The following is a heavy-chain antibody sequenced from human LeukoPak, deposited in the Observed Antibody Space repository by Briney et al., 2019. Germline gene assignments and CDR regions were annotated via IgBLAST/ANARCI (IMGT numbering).Heavy chain of an antibody. CDR1: GYRFTSYW. CDR2: IYPGDPDT. J-gene: IGHJ6*02. Sequence: GESLKISCKGSGYRFTSYWIGWVRQMPGKGLEWMGIIYPGDPDTRYSPSFQGQVTISADKSISTAYLQWSSLKASDTAMYYCARLEQQLGYYYYGMDVWGQGTTVTVSS. D-gene: IGHD6-13*01. V-gene: IGHV5-51*01. CDR3: ARLEQQLGYYYYGMDV.